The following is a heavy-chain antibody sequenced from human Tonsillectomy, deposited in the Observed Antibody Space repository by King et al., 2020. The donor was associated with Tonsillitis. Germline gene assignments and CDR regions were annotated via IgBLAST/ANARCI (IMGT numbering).Heavy chain of an antibody. D-gene: IGHD6-19*01. CDR2: IDPSDSYT. CDR1: GYSYTSYW. Sequence: QLVQSGAEVKKPGESLRISCKGSGYSYTSYWITWVRQMPGKGLEWMGRIDPSDSYTYYSPSFQGHVTISVDKSISTAYLQWSSLKASDTAMYYCVRGVGAVAGTSNWYFDLWGRGTLVAVSS. CDR3: VRGVGAVAGTSNWYFDL. J-gene: IGHJ2*01. V-gene: IGHV5-10-1*03.